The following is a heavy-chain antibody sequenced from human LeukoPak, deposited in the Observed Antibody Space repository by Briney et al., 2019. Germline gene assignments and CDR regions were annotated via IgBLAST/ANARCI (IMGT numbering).Heavy chain of an antibody. J-gene: IGHJ5*02. D-gene: IGHD3-22*01. Sequence: GGSLRLSCAASGFTFSSNYMSWVRQAPGKGLEWVSVIYSGGSTYYADSVKGRFTISRDNSKNTLYLQMNSLRAEDTAVYYCARVLSGSWDWFDPWGQGTLVTVSS. CDR1: GFTFSSNY. V-gene: IGHV3-53*01. CDR2: IYSGGST. CDR3: ARVLSGSWDWFDP.